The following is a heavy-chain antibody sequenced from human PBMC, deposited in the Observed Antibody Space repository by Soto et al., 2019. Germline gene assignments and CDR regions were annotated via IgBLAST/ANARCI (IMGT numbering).Heavy chain of an antibody. Sequence: LGESLKISCKGSGYTFANDWIAWVRQMPGKGLEWMGMIFPGDSDTRYSPSFQGQVTISADKSINAAYLQWSSLKASDSAIYYCARRVAAHPYFDYWGQGALVTVSS. CDR1: GYTFANDW. CDR2: IFPGDSDT. V-gene: IGHV5-51*01. D-gene: IGHD6-6*01. J-gene: IGHJ4*02. CDR3: ARRVAAHPYFDY.